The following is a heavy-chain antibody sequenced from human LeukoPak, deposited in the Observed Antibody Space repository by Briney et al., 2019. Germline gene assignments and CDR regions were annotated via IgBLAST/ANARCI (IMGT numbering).Heavy chain of an antibody. V-gene: IGHV4-59*08. CDR2: IHHSGNS. J-gene: IGHJ4*02. D-gene: IGHD1-26*01. Sequence: PSETLSLTCTVSGASVTDYYWSWIRQSPGKGLEWISYIHHSGNSDYNPSLRSRVTTSLDTSKNQFSLKLSSMTAADTAVYYCARHGGGGESYPRVFDSWGRGNLVTVSS. CDR3: ARHGGGGESYPRVFDS. CDR1: GASVTDYY.